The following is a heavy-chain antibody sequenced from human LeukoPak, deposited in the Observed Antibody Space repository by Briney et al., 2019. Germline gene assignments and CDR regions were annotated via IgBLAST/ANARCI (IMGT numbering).Heavy chain of an antibody. Sequence: SETLSLTCTVSGGSISSSSYYWGWIRQPPGKGLEWIGSIHYSGSTYYNPSLKSRVTISVDTSKNQFSLKLSSVTAADTAVYYCARDSGSGSYRPWGQGTLVTVSS. J-gene: IGHJ5*02. CDR3: ARDSGSGSYRP. V-gene: IGHV4-39*02. CDR1: GGSISSSSYY. D-gene: IGHD3-10*01. CDR2: IHYSGST.